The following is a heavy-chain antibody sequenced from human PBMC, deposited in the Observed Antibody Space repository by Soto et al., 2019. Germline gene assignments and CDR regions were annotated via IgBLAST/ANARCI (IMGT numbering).Heavy chain of an antibody. J-gene: IGHJ3*02. V-gene: IGHV3-64*01. CDR1: GFTFSSYA. CDR3: ARDLDCSGGSCENDAFDI. D-gene: IGHD2-15*01. CDR2: ISSNGGCT. Sequence: PGGSLRLSCAASGFTFSSYAMHWVRQAPGKGLEYVSAISSNGGCTYYANSVKGRFTISRDNSKNTLYLQMGSLRAEDMAVYYCARDLDCSGGSCENDAFDIWGQGTMVTVS.